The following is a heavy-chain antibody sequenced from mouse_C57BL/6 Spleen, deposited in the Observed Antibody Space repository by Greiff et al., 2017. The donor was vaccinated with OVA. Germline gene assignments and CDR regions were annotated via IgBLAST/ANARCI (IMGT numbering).Heavy chain of an antibody. J-gene: IGHJ3*01. CDR1: GYTFTSYG. CDR2: IYPRSGNT. Sequence: VKLQQSGAELARPGASVKLSCKASGYTFTSYGISWVKQRTGQGLEWIGEIYPRSGNTYYNEKFKGKATLTADKSSSTAYMELRSLTSEDSAVYFCAGEILLRDWGQGTLVTVSA. CDR3: AGEILLRD. V-gene: IGHV1-81*01. D-gene: IGHD1-1*01.